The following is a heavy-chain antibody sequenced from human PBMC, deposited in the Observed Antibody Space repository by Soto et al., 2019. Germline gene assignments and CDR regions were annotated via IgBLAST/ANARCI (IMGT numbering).Heavy chain of an antibody. CDR1: GFAFNSYA. CDR2: ISASGDST. CDR3: AKTPLTILPGIFWFDP. Sequence: WGSLRLSCAASGFAFNSYAMIFFRHSPFKWLEWVSAISASGDSTYYADAVKGRFTISRDNSKNTLYLEMNSLRAEDTALYYCAKTPLTILPGIFWFDPWGQGTLVTVSS. J-gene: IGHJ5*02. V-gene: IGHV3-23*01. D-gene: IGHD3-3*01.